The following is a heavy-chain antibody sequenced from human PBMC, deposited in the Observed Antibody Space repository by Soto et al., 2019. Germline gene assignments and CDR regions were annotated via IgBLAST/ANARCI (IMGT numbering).Heavy chain of an antibody. Sequence: ASVKVSCKTSGYTFSDYGISWVRQAPGQGLEWMGWISAKNGNTNFAQKFRGRVTMITDTSTNTVYMELRNLRLDDTAVYYCAREPPETPPDYWGQGTPVTVSS. V-gene: IGHV1-18*01. J-gene: IGHJ4*02. CDR1: GYTFSDYG. CDR3: AREPPETPPDY. CDR2: ISAKNGNT.